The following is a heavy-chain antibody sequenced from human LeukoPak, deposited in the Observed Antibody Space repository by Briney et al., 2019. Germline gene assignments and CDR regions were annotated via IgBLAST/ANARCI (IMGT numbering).Heavy chain of an antibody. CDR1: GFTFSSYA. D-gene: IGHD3-10*01. V-gene: IGHV3-23*01. J-gene: IGHJ4*02. Sequence: GGSLRLSCAASGFTFSSYAMSWVRQAPGKGLEWVSAISGSGGSTYYADSVKGRFTISRDNSKNTLYLQMNSLRAGDTAVYYCAKDMVVRGVTDYWGQGTLVTVSS. CDR3: AKDMVVRGVTDY. CDR2: ISGSGGST.